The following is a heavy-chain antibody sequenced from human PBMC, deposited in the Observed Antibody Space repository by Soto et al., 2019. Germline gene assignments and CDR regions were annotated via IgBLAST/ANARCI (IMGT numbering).Heavy chain of an antibody. CDR1: GGSISSSNW. V-gene: IGHV4-4*02. CDR3: ARVGYCISTSCYVDAFDI. D-gene: IGHD2-2*01. CDR2: IYHSGST. J-gene: IGHJ3*02. Sequence: SETLSLTCAVSGGSISSSNWWSWVRQPPGKGLEWIGEIYHSGSTNYNPSLKSRVTISVDKSKNQFSLKLSSVTAADTAVYYCARVGYCISTSCYVDAFDIWGQGTMVTVSS.